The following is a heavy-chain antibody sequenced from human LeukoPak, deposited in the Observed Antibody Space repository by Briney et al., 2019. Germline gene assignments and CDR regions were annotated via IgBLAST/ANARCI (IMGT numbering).Heavy chain of an antibody. V-gene: IGHV3-23*01. CDR3: ARSLRVRGVPDYMDV. CDR1: GFTFSSYG. J-gene: IGHJ6*03. CDR2: ISGSGGST. D-gene: IGHD3-10*01. Sequence: GGTLRLSCAASGFTFSSYGMSWVRQAPGKGLEWVSAISGSGGSTYYADSVKGRFTISRDNSKNTLYLQMNSLGAEDTAVYYCARSLRVRGVPDYMDVWGKGTTVTISS.